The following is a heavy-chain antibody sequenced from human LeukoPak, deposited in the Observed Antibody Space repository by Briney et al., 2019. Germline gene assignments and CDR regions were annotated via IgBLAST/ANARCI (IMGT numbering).Heavy chain of an antibody. CDR2: IIPIFGTA. V-gene: IGHV1-69*13. CDR1: GGTFSSYA. J-gene: IGHJ6*02. D-gene: IGHD2-2*01. Sequence: ASVKVSCKASGGTFSSYAISWVRQAPGQGLEWMGGIIPIFGTANYAQKFQGRVTITADESTSTAYMELSSLRSEDTAVYYCARDHYCSSTSCYVGGDYGMDVWGQGTLVTVSS. CDR3: ARDHYCSSTSCYVGGDYGMDV.